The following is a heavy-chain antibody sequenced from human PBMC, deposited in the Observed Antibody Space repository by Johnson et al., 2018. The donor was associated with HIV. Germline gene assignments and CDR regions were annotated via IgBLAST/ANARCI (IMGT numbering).Heavy chain of an antibody. V-gene: IGHV3-30*04. CDR1: GFTFSSYA. D-gene: IGHD3-16*01. CDR2: ISSDGSNK. Sequence: QVQLVESGGGVVQPGRSLRLSCAASGFTFSSYAMHWVRQAPGKGLEWVAVISSDGSNKYYADSVKGRFTISRDNSKNTLYLQMNSLRAEDTAVYYCARERRPWGPDAFDIWGQGTMVTVSS. J-gene: IGHJ3*02. CDR3: ARERRPWGPDAFDI.